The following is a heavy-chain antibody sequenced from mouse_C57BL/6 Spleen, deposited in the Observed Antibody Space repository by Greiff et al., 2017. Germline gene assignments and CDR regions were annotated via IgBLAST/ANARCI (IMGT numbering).Heavy chain of an antibody. J-gene: IGHJ3*01. CDR2: IYPGDGDT. V-gene: IGHV1-82*01. D-gene: IGHD3-2*02. CDR3: ARWDSPGFAY. CDR1: GYAFSSSW. Sequence: VQGVESGPELVKPGASVKISCKASGYAFSSSWMNWVKQRPGKGLEWIGRIYPGDGDTNYNGKFKGKATLTADKSSSTAYMQLSSLTSEDAAVYFCARWDSPGFAYWGQGTLVTVSA.